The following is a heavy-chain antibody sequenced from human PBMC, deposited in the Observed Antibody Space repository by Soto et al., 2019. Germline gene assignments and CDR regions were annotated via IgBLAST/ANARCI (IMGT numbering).Heavy chain of an antibody. CDR2: IYSGGST. D-gene: IGHD6-6*01. Sequence: GGSLRLSCAASGFTVSSNYMSWVRQTPGKGLEWVSVIYSGGSTYYVDSVKGRFTISRHKSKNPLYLQMNSLRAEDTAVYYCARRARARISSSDYGMDVWGQGTMVTVSS. CDR1: GFTVSSNY. J-gene: IGHJ6*02. CDR3: ARRARARISSSDYGMDV. V-gene: IGHV3-66*01.